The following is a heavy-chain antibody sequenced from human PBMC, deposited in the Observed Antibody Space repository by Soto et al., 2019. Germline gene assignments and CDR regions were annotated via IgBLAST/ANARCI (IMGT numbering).Heavy chain of an antibody. CDR1: GFTFSSYD. CDR3: AQDRKSGSCLGGYY. CDR2: ISGSAGTT. D-gene: IGHD1-26*01. Sequence: EVQLLESGGGLVQPRGSLRLSCAASGFTFSSYDINWVRQAPGKGLEWVSGISGSAGTTYYADSVKGRFTISRDNSKDTVYLQMNSLGAEDTAVYYCAQDRKSGSCLGGYYWGQGPLVTVSS. J-gene: IGHJ4*02. V-gene: IGHV3-23*01.